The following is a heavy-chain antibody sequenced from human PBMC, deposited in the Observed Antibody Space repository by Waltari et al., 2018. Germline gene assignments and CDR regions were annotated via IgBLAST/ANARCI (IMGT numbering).Heavy chain of an antibody. CDR1: GFTFSSYW. Sequence: EVQLVESGGGLVQPGGSLRLSCAASGFTFSSYWMHWVRQAPGKGLVAVSQIKTEGSIRNYADSVKGRFTISRDNAKNTLFLQMNSLRAEDTAVYYCVLYSSSFLGDCWGQGTLVTVSS. CDR3: VLYSSSFLGDC. D-gene: IGHD6-13*01. J-gene: IGHJ4*02. V-gene: IGHV3-74*01. CDR2: IKTEGSIR.